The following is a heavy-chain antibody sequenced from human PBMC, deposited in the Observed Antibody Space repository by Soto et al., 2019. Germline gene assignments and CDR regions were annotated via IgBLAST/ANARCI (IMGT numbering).Heavy chain of an antibody. CDR2: IWYDGSNK. V-gene: IGHV3-33*01. J-gene: IGHJ3*02. CDR3: ARDEESAFDI. Sequence: PGGSHSLSCAASGFTFRSYGMHWVRQAPGKGLEWVAVIWYDGSNKYYADSVKGRFTISRDNSKNTLYLQMNSLRAEDTAVYYCARDEESAFDIWGQGAMVTVSS. CDR1: GFTFRSYG.